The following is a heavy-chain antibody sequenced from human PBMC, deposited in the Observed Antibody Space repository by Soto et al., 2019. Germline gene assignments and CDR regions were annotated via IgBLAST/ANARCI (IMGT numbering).Heavy chain of an antibody. D-gene: IGHD1-20*01. CDR3: TFGDNSFDY. CDR1: GFTFSDYG. Sequence: QVQLVESGGGVVQPGRSLRVSCAASGFTFSDYGIYWVLQAPGKGLEWVALISYDGNNREYGDSVKGRFTISRDNSKNTLYLQMNSLRVEDTAVYYCTFGDNSFDYWGQGTLVTVSS. CDR2: ISYDGNNR. J-gene: IGHJ4*02. V-gene: IGHV3-30*03.